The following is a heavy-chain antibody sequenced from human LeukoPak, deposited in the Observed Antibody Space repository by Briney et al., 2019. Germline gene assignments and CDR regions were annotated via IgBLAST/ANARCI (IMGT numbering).Heavy chain of an antibody. CDR1: GFSFSDYY. CDR2: ISSRGRSI. D-gene: IGHD5-24*01. Sequence: GGSLRLSCAASGFSFSDYYMSWLRQAPGKGLEWVSYISSRGRSIDYADSVKGRFTISRDNAENSLYLQMNSLSAENTAVYYCARDLRRDGFITFASWGQGTLAIVS. CDR3: ARDLRRDGFITFAS. J-gene: IGHJ4*02. V-gene: IGHV3-11*04.